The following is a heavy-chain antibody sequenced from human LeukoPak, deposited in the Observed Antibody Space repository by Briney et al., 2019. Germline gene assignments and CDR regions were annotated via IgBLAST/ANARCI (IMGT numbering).Heavy chain of an antibody. J-gene: IGHJ4*02. CDR3: ARDRGGSYSAIDY. V-gene: IGHV3-48*04. CDR2: ISSSSSTI. CDR1: GSTFSSYS. D-gene: IGHD1-26*01. Sequence: GGSLRLSCAASGSTFSSYSMNWVRQAPGKGLEWVSFISSSSSTIYYADSVKGRFTISRDNAKNSLYLQMNSLGAEDTAVYYCARDRGGSYSAIDYWGQGTLVTVSS.